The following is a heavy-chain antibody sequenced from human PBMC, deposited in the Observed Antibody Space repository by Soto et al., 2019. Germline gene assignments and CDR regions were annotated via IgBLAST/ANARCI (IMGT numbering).Heavy chain of an antibody. CDR2: INHSGST. D-gene: IGHD3-10*01. V-gene: IGHV4-34*01. CDR3: ARESPRPLRRSRPFGAFDI. Sequence: PTETLYLNCAVYGSSFRGYYCSWIREHPGKGLEWIGEINHSGSTNYNPSLKSRVTISVDTSKNQFSLKLSSVTAADTAVYYCARESPRPLRRSRPFGAFDIWGQGTMVT. J-gene: IGHJ3*02. CDR1: GSSFRGYY.